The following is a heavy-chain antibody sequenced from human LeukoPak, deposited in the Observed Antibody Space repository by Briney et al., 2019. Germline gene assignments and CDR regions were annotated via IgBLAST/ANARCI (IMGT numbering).Heavy chain of an antibody. J-gene: IGHJ3*02. Sequence: GGSLTLSCAASGFTVSSNYMSWVRQAPGKGLEWVSVIYSGGSTYYADSVKGRFTISRDNSKNTLYLQMNSLRAEDTAVYYCARASHCGGDCYHHDAFDIWGQGTMVTVSS. V-gene: IGHV3-53*01. CDR3: ARASHCGGDCYHHDAFDI. D-gene: IGHD2-21*02. CDR2: IYSGGST. CDR1: GFTVSSNY.